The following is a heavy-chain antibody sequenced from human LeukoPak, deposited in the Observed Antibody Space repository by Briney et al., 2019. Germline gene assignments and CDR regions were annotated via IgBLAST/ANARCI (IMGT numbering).Heavy chain of an antibody. D-gene: IGHD3-22*01. V-gene: IGHV1-2*06. Sequence: GASVKVSCKASGYTFTGYYMHWVRQAPGQGLEWMGRINPNSGGTNYAQKFQGRVTMTRDTSISTAYMELSRLRSDDTAVYYCARDLIFASGSNWFDSWGQGTLVTVSS. CDR3: ARDLIFASGSNWFDS. CDR2: INPNSGGT. J-gene: IGHJ5*01. CDR1: GYTFTGYY.